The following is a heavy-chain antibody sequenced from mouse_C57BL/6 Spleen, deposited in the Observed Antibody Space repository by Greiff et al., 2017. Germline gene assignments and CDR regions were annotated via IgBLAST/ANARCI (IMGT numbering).Heavy chain of an antibody. CDR2: ISDGGSYT. CDR1: GFTFSSYA. V-gene: IGHV5-4*03. J-gene: IGHJ4*01. D-gene: IGHD1-1*01. Sequence: EVKLMESGGGLVKPGGSLKLSCAASGFTFSSYAMSWVRQTPEKRLEWVATISDGGSYTYYPDNVKGRFPISRDNAKNNLYLQMSHLKSEDTAMYYCARASSYYYGSSPYAMDYWGQGTSVTVSS. CDR3: ARASSYYYGSSPYAMDY.